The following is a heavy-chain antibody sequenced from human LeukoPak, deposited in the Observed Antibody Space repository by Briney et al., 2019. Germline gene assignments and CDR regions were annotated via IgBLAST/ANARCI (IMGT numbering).Heavy chain of an antibody. CDR3: ARGLSRCSSGNCYEPNWLDS. V-gene: IGHV1-8*02. Sequence: ASVKVSCKASGYTFTSYDINWVRQAPGQGLEWMGWMDPNRGNTGYAQKFQGRVTMARSTSVSTAYMELSSLTSEDTAVYYCARGLSRCSSGNCYEPNWLDSWGQGTLVTVS. J-gene: IGHJ5*01. CDR2: MDPNRGNT. D-gene: IGHD2-2*01. CDR1: GYTFTSYD.